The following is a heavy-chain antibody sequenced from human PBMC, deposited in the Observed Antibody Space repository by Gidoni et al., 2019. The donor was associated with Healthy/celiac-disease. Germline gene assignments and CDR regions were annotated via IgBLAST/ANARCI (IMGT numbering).Heavy chain of an antibody. CDR3: TTVSMITFGGVGADY. CDR1: GFTFSNAW. V-gene: IGHV3-15*01. CDR2: IKSKTDGGTT. J-gene: IGHJ4*02. D-gene: IGHD3-16*01. Sequence: EVQLVESGGGLVKHGGSLRLSCAASGFTFSNAWMSWVRQAPGKGLEWVGRIKSKTDGGTTDYAAPVKGRFTISRDDSKNTLYLQMNSLKTEDTAVYYCTTVSMITFGGVGADYWGQGTLVTVSS.